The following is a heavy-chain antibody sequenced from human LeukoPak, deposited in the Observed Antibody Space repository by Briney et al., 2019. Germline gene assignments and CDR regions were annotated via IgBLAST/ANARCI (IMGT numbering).Heavy chain of an antibody. J-gene: IGHJ4*02. Sequence: PSETLSLTCTVSGGSMYSYYWRWIRQPPGKVLEWIANIYHSANTNFIPSCNPSLKSRVTISVDTSKSQFSLRLTSVTAADRAVYYCASGRSIRYSDFWGQGVLVTVSS. CDR1: GGSMYSYY. CDR2: IYHSANT. D-gene: IGHD1-26*01. V-gene: IGHV4-59*08. CDR3: ASGRSIRYSDF.